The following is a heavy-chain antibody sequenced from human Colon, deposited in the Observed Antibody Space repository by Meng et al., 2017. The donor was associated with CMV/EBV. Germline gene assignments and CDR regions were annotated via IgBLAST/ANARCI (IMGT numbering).Heavy chain of an antibody. J-gene: IGHJ3*02. CDR2: IIGSGSST. CDR1: GLTFGSYG. V-gene: IGHV3-23*01. CDR3: AKDVHSSAVGFAEAFDI. D-gene: IGHD3-22*01. Sequence: GGSLRLSCAASGLTFGSYGMSWVRQAPGKGLEWVSGIIGSGSSTYYADSVKGRFTISRDNSRNTLYLQMNSLRAEDTAVYYCAKDVHSSAVGFAEAFDIWGQGTKVTVSS.